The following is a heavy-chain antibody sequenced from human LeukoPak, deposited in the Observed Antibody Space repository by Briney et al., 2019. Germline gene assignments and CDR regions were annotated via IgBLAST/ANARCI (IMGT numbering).Heavy chain of an antibody. D-gene: IGHD1-26*01. V-gene: IGHV4-59*08. CDR1: GGSISSHY. CDR3: ARSGRTPFGVSEWELLYWYFDL. J-gene: IGHJ2*01. Sequence: SETLSLTCTVSGGSISSHYWSWIRQAPGKGLEWIGNIFYSGSTNYNPSLKSRVTISVDTSKNQFSLKLSSVTAADTAVYYCARSGRTPFGVSEWELLYWYFDLWGRGTLVTVSS. CDR2: IFYSGST.